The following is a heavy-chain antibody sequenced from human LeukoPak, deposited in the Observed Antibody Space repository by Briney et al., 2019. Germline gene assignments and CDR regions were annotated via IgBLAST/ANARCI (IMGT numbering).Heavy chain of an antibody. V-gene: IGHV5-51*01. CDR3: ARRYCSSTSCYGENYFDY. CDR2: IYPGDSDT. J-gene: IGHJ4*02. D-gene: IGHD2-2*01. CDR1: GSSFTSYW. Sequence: GASLKISCKGSGSSFTSYWIGWVRQMPGKGLEWMGIIYPGDSDTRYSPSFQGQVTISADKSISTAYLQWSSLKASDTAMYYCARRYCSSTSCYGENYFDYWGQGTLVTVSS.